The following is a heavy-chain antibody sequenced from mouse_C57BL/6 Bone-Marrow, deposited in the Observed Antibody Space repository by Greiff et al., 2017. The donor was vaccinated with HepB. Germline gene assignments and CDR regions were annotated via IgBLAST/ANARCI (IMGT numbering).Heavy chain of an antibody. CDR2: ISSGGSYT. CDR3: ARRGLYYYAMDY. Sequence: ELKVEESGGDLVKPGGSLKLSCAASGFTFSSYGMSWVRQTPDKRLEWVATISSGGSYTYYPDSVKGRFTISRDNAKNTLYLQMSSLKSEDTAMYYCARRGLYYYAMDYWGQGTSVTVSS. V-gene: IGHV5-6*02. J-gene: IGHJ4*01. D-gene: IGHD3-1*01. CDR1: GFTFSSYG.